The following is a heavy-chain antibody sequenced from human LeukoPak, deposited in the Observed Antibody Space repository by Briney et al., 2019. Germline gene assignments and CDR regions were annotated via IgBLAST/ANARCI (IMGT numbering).Heavy chain of an antibody. J-gene: IGHJ4*02. CDR1: GFIFSNYG. Sequence: GGSLRLSCEASGFIFSNYGMHWIRQAPGKGLEWVAVIWYDASKEYYQNSVGGRFTISRDDSKNTLYLQMNSLRPEDTAMYYCARVGSGWYDFDYWGQGTLVTVSS. CDR3: ARVGSGWYDFDY. D-gene: IGHD6-19*01. CDR2: IWYDASKE. V-gene: IGHV3-33*01.